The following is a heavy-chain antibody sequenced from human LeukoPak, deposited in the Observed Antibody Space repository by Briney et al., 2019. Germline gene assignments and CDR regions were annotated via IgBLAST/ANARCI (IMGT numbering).Heavy chain of an antibody. CDR1: GGTFSSYA. J-gene: IGHJ4*02. Sequence: SVKVSCKASGGTFSSYAISWVRQAPGQGLEWMGGIIPIFGTANYAQKFQGRVTITADESTSTAYMELSSLRSEDTAVCYCARGGDYYDSSGYSYYFDYWGQGTLVTVSS. V-gene: IGHV1-69*01. D-gene: IGHD3-22*01. CDR2: IIPIFGTA. CDR3: ARGGDYYDSSGYSYYFDY.